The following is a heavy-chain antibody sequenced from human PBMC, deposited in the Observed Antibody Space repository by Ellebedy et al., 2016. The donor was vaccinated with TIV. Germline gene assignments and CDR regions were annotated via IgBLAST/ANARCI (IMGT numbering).Heavy chain of an antibody. CDR3: ARGSTSYDSTDYFFNY. CDR1: GGSVSSGSYY. V-gene: IGHV4-61*01. CDR2: IYYYGGST. J-gene: IGHJ4*02. D-gene: IGHD3-22*01. Sequence: SETLSLTCSVSGGSVSSGSYYWTWIRQPPGKGLEWIGHIYYYGGSTNYNPSLRSRVTITVDTSKNQFSLKLSSVTAADTAVYYFARGSTSYDSTDYFFNYWGRGTLLTVSS.